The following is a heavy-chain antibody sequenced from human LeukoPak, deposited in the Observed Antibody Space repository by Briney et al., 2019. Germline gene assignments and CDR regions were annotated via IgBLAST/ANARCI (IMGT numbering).Heavy chain of an antibody. CDR2: IGSSGSTI. CDR1: GFTFSSYE. Sequence: GGSLRLSCAASGFTFSSYEMNWVRQAPGKGLEWVSYIGSSGSTIYYADSAKGRFTISRDNAKNSLYLQMNSLRAEDTAVYYCSSEGVGATPFDYWGQGTLVTVSS. CDR3: SSEGVGATPFDY. J-gene: IGHJ4*02. D-gene: IGHD1-26*01. V-gene: IGHV3-48*03.